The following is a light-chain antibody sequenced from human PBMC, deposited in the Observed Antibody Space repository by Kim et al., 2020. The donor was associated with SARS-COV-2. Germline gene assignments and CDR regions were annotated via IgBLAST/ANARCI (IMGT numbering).Light chain of an antibody. CDR2: GNS. CDR1: SRTFGAGYE. V-gene: IGLV1-40*01. J-gene: IGLJ2*01. CDR3: QSYDSSLSGYVV. Sequence: VTNPGTGSSRTFGAGYEVHWYQQLPGTAPNLLSSGNSNRPSGVPDRFSGSKSGTSASLAITGLQAEDEADYYCQSYDSSLSGYVVFGGGTQLTVL.